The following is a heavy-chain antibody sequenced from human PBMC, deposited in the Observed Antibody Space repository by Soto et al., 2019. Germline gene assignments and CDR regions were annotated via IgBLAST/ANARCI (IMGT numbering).Heavy chain of an antibody. J-gene: IGHJ4*02. D-gene: IGHD1-1*01. CDR2: IDWDDDK. V-gene: IGHV2-70*01. CDR1: GFSLSSSEMC. Sequence: PTLVNPTQTLTLTCTFSGFSLSSSEMCVSWIRQPPGKALEWLALIDWDDDKFYSTSLKTRLTIFKDTSKNQVVLTVTNMDPVDTATYYCARTRFSGYNKQFDYWGQGTLVTVSS. CDR3: ARTRFSGYNKQFDY.